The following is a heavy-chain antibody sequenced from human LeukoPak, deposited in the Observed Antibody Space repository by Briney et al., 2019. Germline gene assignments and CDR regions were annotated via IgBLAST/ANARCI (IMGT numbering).Heavy chain of an antibody. CDR1: GGSISSGSYY. CDR2: IYTSGST. CDR3: ARVPGSYRYQDDY. Sequence: SETLSLTCTVSGGSISSGSYYWSWIRQPAGKGLEWIGRIYTSGSTNYNPSLKSRVTISVDTSKNQFSLKLSSVTAADTAVYYCARVPGSYRYQDDYWGQGTLVTVSS. D-gene: IGHD3-16*02. V-gene: IGHV4-61*02. J-gene: IGHJ4*02.